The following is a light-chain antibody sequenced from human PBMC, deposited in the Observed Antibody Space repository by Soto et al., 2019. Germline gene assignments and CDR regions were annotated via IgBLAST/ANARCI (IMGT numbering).Light chain of an antibody. J-gene: IGKJ1*01. CDR2: DAS. CDR1: QSLSSW. CDR3: QQYNNYPRT. V-gene: IGKV1-5*01. Sequence: DIQMTQSPSTLSASVGDRVSITCRASQSLSSWLAWYQRKPGRAPKLLVYDASSLESGVPSRFSGSGSGTEFTLTISSLQPDDFATYYCQQYNNYPRTFGQGTKVEIK.